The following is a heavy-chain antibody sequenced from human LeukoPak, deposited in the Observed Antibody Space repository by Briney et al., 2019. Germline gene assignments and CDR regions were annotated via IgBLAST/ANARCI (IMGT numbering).Heavy chain of an antibody. CDR1: GFTFSSYS. D-gene: IGHD4-23*01. Sequence: GGSLRLSCAASGFTFSSYSMNWVRQAPGKGLEWVSSISISSSYIYYADSVKGRFTISRDNAKNSLYLQMNSLRAEDTAVYYCATDGGMGENYYYYYMDFRGKGTTVTVSS. CDR3: ATDGGMGENYYYYYMDF. J-gene: IGHJ6*03. CDR2: ISISSSYI. V-gene: IGHV3-21*01.